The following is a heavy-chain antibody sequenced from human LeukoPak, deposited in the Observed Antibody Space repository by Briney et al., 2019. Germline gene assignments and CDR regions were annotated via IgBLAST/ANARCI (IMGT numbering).Heavy chain of an antibody. CDR2: LSYTGKT. D-gene: IGHD2/OR15-2a*01. CDR3: SEGYFEPFAH. V-gene: IGHV4-59*02. Sequence: SETLSLTCAVSGASVSNSHWNWIRQSPGKGLEWIRCLSYTGKTDYNPSLSSRVTISLGTSNNQVSLKLKSVTAADTAVYYCSEGYFEPFAHWGPGALVTVSS. CDR1: GASVSNSH. J-gene: IGHJ4*02.